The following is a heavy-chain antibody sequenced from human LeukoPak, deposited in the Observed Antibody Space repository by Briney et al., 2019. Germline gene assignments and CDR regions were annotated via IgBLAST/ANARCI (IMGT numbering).Heavy chain of an antibody. CDR2: INPNTGGT. CDR3: AREGMDYGGNSVFVL. CDR1: GYTFTGYY. J-gene: IGHJ4*02. Sequence: ASVKVSCKASGYTFTGYYMHWVRQAPGQGLEWMGWINPNTGGTYYAQKFQGRVTWTRDTSITTAYMELSRLRSDDTAVYFCAREGMDYGGNSVFVLWGQGTLVTVSS. V-gene: IGHV1-2*02. D-gene: IGHD4-23*01.